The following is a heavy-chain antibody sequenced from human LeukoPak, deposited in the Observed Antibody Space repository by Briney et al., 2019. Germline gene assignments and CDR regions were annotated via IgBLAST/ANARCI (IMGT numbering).Heavy chain of an antibody. CDR3: APRRGAPDKGFDY. D-gene: IGHD1-14*01. Sequence: EASVTVSCTCSVYAFTDCYLHWMRQAPGQGPEWMGLMNPNSGGTNYSHKFQGRVTMTTVTTITTTNMLLSSLRSDATAVYYFAPRRGAPDKGFDYWGQGTLVTVSS. CDR2: MNPNSGGT. J-gene: IGHJ4*02. CDR1: VYAFTDCY. V-gene: IGHV1-2*02.